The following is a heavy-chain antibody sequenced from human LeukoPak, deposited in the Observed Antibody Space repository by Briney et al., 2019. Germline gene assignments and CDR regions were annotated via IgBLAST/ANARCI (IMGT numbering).Heavy chain of an antibody. CDR3: ARAHQGSGSPSTGFDY. V-gene: IGHV1-8*01. CDR1: VYTFTSYD. D-gene: IGHD3-10*01. CDR2: MNPNSGNT. J-gene: IGHJ4*02. Sequence: GASVNVSCKASVYTFTSYDINWVRQATGQGLEWMGWMNPNSGNTGYAQKFQGRVTMTRNTSISTAYMELSSLRSEDTAVYYCARAHQGSGSPSTGFDYWGQGTLVTVSS.